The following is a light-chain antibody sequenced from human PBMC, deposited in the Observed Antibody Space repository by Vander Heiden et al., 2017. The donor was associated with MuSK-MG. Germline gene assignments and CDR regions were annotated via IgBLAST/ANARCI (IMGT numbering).Light chain of an antibody. J-gene: IGKJ1*01. CDR2: AAS. Sequence: DIQMTQSPSSLSASVGDRVTITCRASQGISNYLAWYQQKPGRVPKLMLYAASKGKFGVPYWFSGSGYGKDFTLTSSRRQHEDVAYYYWQKDNSSWTFGQGTKVEIK. CDR1: QGISNY. V-gene: IGKV1-27*01. CDR3: QKDNSSWT.